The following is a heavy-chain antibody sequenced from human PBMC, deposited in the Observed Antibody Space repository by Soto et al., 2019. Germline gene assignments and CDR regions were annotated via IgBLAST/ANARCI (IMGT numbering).Heavy chain of an antibody. CDR2: ISWDGGST. CDR1: GFTFDDYT. D-gene: IGHD6-19*01. J-gene: IGHJ5*02. V-gene: IGHV3-43*01. Sequence: VQLVESGGVVVQPGGSLRLSCAASGFTFDDYTMHWVRQAPGKGLEWVSLISWDGGSTYYADSVKGRFTISRDNSKNSLYLQMNSLRTEDTALYYCAKDISSGWYGWFDPWGQGTLVTVSS. CDR3: AKDISSGWYGWFDP.